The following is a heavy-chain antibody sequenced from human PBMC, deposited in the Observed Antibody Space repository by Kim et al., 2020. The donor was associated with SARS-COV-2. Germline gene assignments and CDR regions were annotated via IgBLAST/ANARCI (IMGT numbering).Heavy chain of an antibody. CDR2: GGT. CDR3: ASALDDVDY. Sequence: GGTSYAQKFQGRVTMTRDTSISTAYMELSRLRSDDTAVYYCASALDDVDYWGQGTLVTVSS. V-gene: IGHV1-2*02. J-gene: IGHJ4*02. D-gene: IGHD3-3*01.